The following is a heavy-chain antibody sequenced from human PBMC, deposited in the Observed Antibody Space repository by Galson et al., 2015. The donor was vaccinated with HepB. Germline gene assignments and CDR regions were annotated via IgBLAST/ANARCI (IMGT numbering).Heavy chain of an antibody. CDR3: ARGDIWEPFDS. J-gene: IGHJ4*02. D-gene: IGHD1-14*01. Sequence: SLRLSCAASEFTFSNYAMHWVRQAPGKGPEWVAFISYDGRNDDYAVSVKGRFTISRDNSKNMLYLQMNSLRAEDTAVYYCARGDIWEPFDSWGQGTLVTVSS. CDR1: EFTFSNYA. CDR2: ISYDGRND. V-gene: IGHV3-33*01.